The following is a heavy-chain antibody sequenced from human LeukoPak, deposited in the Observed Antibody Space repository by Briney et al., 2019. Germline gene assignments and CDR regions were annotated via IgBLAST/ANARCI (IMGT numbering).Heavy chain of an antibody. V-gene: IGHV4-39*01. CDR3: ATHPFDILTGYDY. CDR2: IYYSGST. D-gene: IGHD3-9*01. J-gene: IGHJ4*02. CDR1: GGSISSSSYY. Sequence: SETLSLTCTVSGGSISSSSYYWGWIRQPPGKGLEWIGSIYYSGSTYYNPSLKSRVTISVDTSKNQFSLKLSSVTAADTAVYYCATHPFDILTGYDYWGQGNLVTVSS.